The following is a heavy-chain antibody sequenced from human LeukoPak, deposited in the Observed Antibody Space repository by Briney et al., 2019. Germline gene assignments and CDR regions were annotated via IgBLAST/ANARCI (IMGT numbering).Heavy chain of an antibody. J-gene: IGHJ4*02. Sequence: SETLSLTCTVSGYSISSGYYWGWIRQPPGKGLEWIGSINHSGSTNYNPSLKSRVTISVDTSKNQFSLKLSSVTAADTAVYYCAGGNGMVRGVILDYWGQGTLVTVSS. CDR1: GYSISSGYY. D-gene: IGHD3-10*01. CDR2: INHSGST. V-gene: IGHV4-38-2*02. CDR3: AGGNGMVRGVILDY.